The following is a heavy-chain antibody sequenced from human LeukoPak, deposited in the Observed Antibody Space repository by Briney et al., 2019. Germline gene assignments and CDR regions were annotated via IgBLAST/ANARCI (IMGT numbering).Heavy chain of an antibody. D-gene: IGHD3-9*01. CDR2: IYYSGST. J-gene: IGHJ4*02. CDR3: ARVPLYYDILTGYYP. CDR1: GGSISSYY. Sequence: PSETLSLTCTVSGGSISSYYWSWIRQPPGKGLERIGYIYYSGSTNYNPSLKSRVTISVDTSKNQFSLKLSSVTAADTAVYYCARVPLYYDILTGYYPWGQGTLVTVSS. V-gene: IGHV4-59*01.